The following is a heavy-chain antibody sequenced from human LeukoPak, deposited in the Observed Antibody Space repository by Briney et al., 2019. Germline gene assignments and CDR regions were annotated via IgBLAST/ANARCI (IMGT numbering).Heavy chain of an antibody. V-gene: IGHV5-51*01. J-gene: IGHJ4*02. CDR1: GYSFTSYW. D-gene: IGHD3-10*01. Sequence: GESRKISCKGSGYSFTSYWIGWVRQMPGKGLEWMGIIYPGDSDTRYSPSFQGQVTISADKSISTAYLQWSSLKASDTAMYYCARLDGSGSYLSGLDYWGQGTLVTVSS. CDR3: ARLDGSGSYLSGLDY. CDR2: IYPGDSDT.